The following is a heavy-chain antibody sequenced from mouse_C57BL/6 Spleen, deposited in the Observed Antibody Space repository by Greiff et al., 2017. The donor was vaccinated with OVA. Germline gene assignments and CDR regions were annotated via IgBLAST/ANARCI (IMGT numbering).Heavy chain of an antibody. Sequence: QVQLQQPGAELVMPGASVKLSCKASGYTFTSYWMHWVKQRPGQGLEWIGEIDPSDSYTNYNQKFKGKSTLTVDKSSSTAYMQLSSLTSEDSAVYYCARGGRGYYQFAYWGQGTLVTVSA. D-gene: IGHD2-3*01. CDR2: IDPSDSYT. CDR1: GYTFTSYW. CDR3: ARGGRGYYQFAY. V-gene: IGHV1-69*01. J-gene: IGHJ3*01.